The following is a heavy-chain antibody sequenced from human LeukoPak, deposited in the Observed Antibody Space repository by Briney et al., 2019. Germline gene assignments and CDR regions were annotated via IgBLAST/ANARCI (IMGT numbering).Heavy chain of an antibody. CDR3: ASVPNYYDSSGYPAL. Sequence: SVKVSCKASGGTFSSYAISWVRQAPGQGLEWMGGIIPIFGTANYAQKCQGRVTITTDESTSTAYMELSSLRSEDTAVYYCASVPNYYDSSGYPALWGQGTLVTVSS. V-gene: IGHV1-69*05. J-gene: IGHJ4*02. CDR1: GGTFSSYA. CDR2: IIPIFGTA. D-gene: IGHD3-22*01.